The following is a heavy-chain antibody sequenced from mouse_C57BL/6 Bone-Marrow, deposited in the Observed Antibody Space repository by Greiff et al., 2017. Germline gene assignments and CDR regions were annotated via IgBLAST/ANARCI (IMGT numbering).Heavy chain of an antibody. D-gene: IGHD1-1*01. V-gene: IGHV1-15*01. Sequence: VQLQQSGAELVRPGASVTLSCKASGYTFTDYEMHWVKQTPVHGLEWIGAIDPETGGTAYNQKFKGKAILTADKSSSTAYMELRSLTSEDSAVYYCTRVDYYGSSYDYYAMDYWGQGTSVTASS. CDR1: GYTFTDYE. CDR3: TRVDYYGSSYDYYAMDY. CDR2: IDPETGGT. J-gene: IGHJ4*01.